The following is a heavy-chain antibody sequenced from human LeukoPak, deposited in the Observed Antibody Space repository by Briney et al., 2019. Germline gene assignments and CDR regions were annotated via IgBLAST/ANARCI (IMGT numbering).Heavy chain of an antibody. CDR1: GGTFSSYA. CDR2: IIPIFGIA. J-gene: IGHJ6*02. Sequence: SVKVSCKASGGTFSSYALSWVRQAPGQGLEWKGRIIPIFGIANYAQKFQGRVTITADKSTSTAYMELSSLRSEDTAVYYCARDEMRCSSTSCYTGYYYGMDVWGQGTTVTVSS. V-gene: IGHV1-69*04. CDR3: ARDEMRCSSTSCYTGYYYGMDV. D-gene: IGHD2-2*02.